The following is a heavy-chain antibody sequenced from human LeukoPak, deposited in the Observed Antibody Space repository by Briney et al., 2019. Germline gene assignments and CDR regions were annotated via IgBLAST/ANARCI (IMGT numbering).Heavy chain of an antibody. CDR3: ARDFGVYYDSSGYYLFDY. CDR2: ISSSSSYI. CDR1: GFTFSSYS. D-gene: IGHD3-22*01. Sequence: GGSLRLSCAASGFTFSSYSMNWVRQAPGKGLEWVSSISSSSSYIYYADSVKGRFTISRDNAKNSLYLQMNSLRAEDTAVYYCARDFGVYYDSSGYYLFDYWGQGTLVTVSS. V-gene: IGHV3-21*01. J-gene: IGHJ4*02.